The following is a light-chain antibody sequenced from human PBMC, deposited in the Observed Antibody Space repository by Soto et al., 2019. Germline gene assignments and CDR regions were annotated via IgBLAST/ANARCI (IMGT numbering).Light chain of an antibody. J-gene: IGLJ2*01. CDR3: SSSAGSNNLV. Sequence: QSALTQPPSASGSPGQSVTISCTGTSSDIGGYYYVSWYQQHPGKAPKLMIYEVSKRPSGVPDRFSGSKSGNTASLTVSGLQAEDEAYYYCSSSAGSNNLVFGGGTKVTVL. V-gene: IGLV2-8*01. CDR1: SSDIGGYYY. CDR2: EVS.